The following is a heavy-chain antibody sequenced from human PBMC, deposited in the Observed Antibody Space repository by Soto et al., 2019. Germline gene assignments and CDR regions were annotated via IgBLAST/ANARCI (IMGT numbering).Heavy chain of an antibody. CDR3: ARDGDCSGGSCYSPVYYYYGMDV. Sequence: EVQLVESGGGLVQPGGSLRLSCAASGFTFSSYSMNWVRQAPGKGLAWVSYISSSSSTIYYEDSVKGRFTISRDNAKNSLYLQMNSLRDEDTAVYYCARDGDCSGGSCYSPVYYYYGMDVWGQGTTVTVSS. V-gene: IGHV3-48*02. D-gene: IGHD2-15*01. CDR1: GFTFSSYS. CDR2: ISSSSSTI. J-gene: IGHJ6*02.